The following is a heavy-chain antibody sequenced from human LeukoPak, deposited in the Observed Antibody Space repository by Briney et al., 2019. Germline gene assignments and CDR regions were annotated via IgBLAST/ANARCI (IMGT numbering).Heavy chain of an antibody. CDR1: GFTFSSYA. J-gene: IGHJ5*02. V-gene: IGHV3-23*01. Sequence: GGSLRLSCAASGFTFSSYAMNWVRQAPGKGLEWVSGISGSGENTYYADSVKGRFTISRDNSKNTLYLQMNSLRAGDTAVYYCAKDVQLRFSMFDPWGQGTLVTVSS. CDR2: ISGSGENT. D-gene: IGHD3-3*01. CDR3: AKDVQLRFSMFDP.